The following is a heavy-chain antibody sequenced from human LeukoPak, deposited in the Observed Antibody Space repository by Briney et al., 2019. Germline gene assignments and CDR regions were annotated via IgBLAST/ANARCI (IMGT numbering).Heavy chain of an antibody. CDR3: ATARGDDYDILTGYPTFDY. J-gene: IGHJ4*02. Sequence: ASVKVSCKASGYTFTSYDINWVRQATGQGLEWMGWMNPNSGNTGYAQKFQGRVTMTRNTSISTAYMELSSLRSEDTAVYYCATARGDDYDILTGYPTFDYWGQGTLVTVSS. V-gene: IGHV1-8*01. CDR1: GYTFTSYD. CDR2: MNPNSGNT. D-gene: IGHD3-9*01.